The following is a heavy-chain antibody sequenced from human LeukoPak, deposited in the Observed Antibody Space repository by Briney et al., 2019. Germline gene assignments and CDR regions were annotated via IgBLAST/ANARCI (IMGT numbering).Heavy chain of an antibody. CDR2: IYYSGST. D-gene: IGHD1-26*01. J-gene: IGHJ4*02. Sequence: SETLSLTCTVSGGSISRYYWSWIRQPPGKGLEWIGYIYYSGSTNYNPSLKSRVTISVDTSKNQFSLKLSSVTAADTAVYYCARAEDSGSYYGAYYFDYWGQGTLVTVSS. CDR3: ARAEDSGSYYGAYYFDY. V-gene: IGHV4-59*01. CDR1: GGSISRYY.